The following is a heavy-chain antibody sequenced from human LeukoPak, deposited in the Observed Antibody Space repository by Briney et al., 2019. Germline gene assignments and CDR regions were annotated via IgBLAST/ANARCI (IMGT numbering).Heavy chain of an antibody. D-gene: IGHD2-15*01. CDR1: GFTFSSYA. CDR3: AKVSATLSRYFDL. J-gene: IGHJ2*01. CDR2: ISGSGGST. V-gene: IGHV3-23*01. Sequence: GASLRLSCAASGFTFSSYAMSWVRQAPGKGLEWVSAISGSGGSTYYADSVKGRFTISRDNSKNTLYLQINSLRAEDTAVYYCAKVSATLSRYFDLWGRGTLVTVSS.